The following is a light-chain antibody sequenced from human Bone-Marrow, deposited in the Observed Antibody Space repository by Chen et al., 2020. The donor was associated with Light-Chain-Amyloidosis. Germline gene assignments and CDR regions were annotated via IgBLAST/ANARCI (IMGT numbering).Light chain of an antibody. V-gene: IGLV2-14*01. CDR3: SSYTSSSSLVV. CDR1: SSDVGGYNY. CDR2: DVS. Sequence: QSALTQPASVSGSPGQSITISCTGTSSDVGGYNYVSWYQQHPGKAPKLMIYDVSNRPSGVSNRFSGSQSGNTASLTISGLQAEDEADYYCSSYTSSSSLVVFGGGTTLTVL. J-gene: IGLJ2*01.